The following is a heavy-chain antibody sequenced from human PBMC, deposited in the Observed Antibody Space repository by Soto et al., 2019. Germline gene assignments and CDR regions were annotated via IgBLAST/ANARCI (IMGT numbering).Heavy chain of an antibody. CDR3: AKTGYSSSRSYYYYGMDV. D-gene: IGHD6-13*01. J-gene: IGHJ6*02. CDR1: GYSFTSYW. Sequence: GESLKISCKGSGYSFTSYWIGWVRQMPGKGLEWMGIIYPGDSDTRYSPSFQGQVTISADKSISTAYLQWSGLKASDTAMYYCAKTGYSSSRSYYYYGMDVWGQGTTVTVSS. V-gene: IGHV5-51*01. CDR2: IYPGDSDT.